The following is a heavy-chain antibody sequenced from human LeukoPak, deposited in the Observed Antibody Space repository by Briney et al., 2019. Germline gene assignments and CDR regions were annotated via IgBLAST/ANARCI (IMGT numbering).Heavy chain of an antibody. CDR3: ARSMVRGYYFDY. Sequence: GGSLRLSCAASGFTFTNYAMTWVRQAPGKGLEWVSVIGASGADTYYSDSVKGRFTVSRDNSQNTLFLHMSSLRAEDTAVYYCARSMVRGYYFDYWGQGTLVTVSS. V-gene: IGHV3-23*01. CDR2: IGASGADT. J-gene: IGHJ4*02. D-gene: IGHD3-10*01. CDR1: GFTFTNYA.